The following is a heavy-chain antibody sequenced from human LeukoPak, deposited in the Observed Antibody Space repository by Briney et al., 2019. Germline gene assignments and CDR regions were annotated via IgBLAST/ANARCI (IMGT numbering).Heavy chain of an antibody. J-gene: IGHJ4*02. CDR2: INPNSGGT. CDR3: ARDLGSSSGAYFDY. V-gene: IGHV1-2*02. Sequence: WASVKVTCKASGYTFTGYYMHWVRQAPGQGLEWMGWINPNSGGTNYAQKFQGRVTMTRDTSISTAYMELSRLRSDDTAVYYCARDLGSSSGAYFDYWGQGTLVTVSS. D-gene: IGHD6-6*01. CDR1: GYTFTGYY.